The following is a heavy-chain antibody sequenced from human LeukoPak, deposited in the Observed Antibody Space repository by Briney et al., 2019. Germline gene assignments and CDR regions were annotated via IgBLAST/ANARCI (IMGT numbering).Heavy chain of an antibody. D-gene: IGHD6-19*01. CDR3: AKSMTLQWRGFFDL. V-gene: IGHV3-23*01. CDR2: ISDSGANT. J-gene: IGHJ2*01. Sequence: PGGSLRLSCAASGFTFSTYAMSWVRQAPGKGLERVSTISDSGANTYYADSVRGRFTISRDNSKNTLYLQKNSLRADDTAIYYCAKSMTLQWRGFFDLWGRGTHVTVSS. CDR1: GFTFSTYA.